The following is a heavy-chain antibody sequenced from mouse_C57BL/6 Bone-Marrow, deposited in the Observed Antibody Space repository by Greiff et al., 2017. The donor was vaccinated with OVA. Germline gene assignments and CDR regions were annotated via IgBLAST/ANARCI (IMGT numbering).Heavy chain of an antibody. Sequence: QVQLQQSGAELPRPGASVKLSCKASGYTFTSYGISWVKQRTGQGLEWIGEIYPRSGNTYYNEKFKGKATLTADKSSSTAYMELRSLTSEDSAVYFCARDSFYAMDYWGQGTSVTVSS. D-gene: IGHD1-2*01. CDR1: GYTFTSYG. CDR3: ARDSFYAMDY. CDR2: IYPRSGNT. J-gene: IGHJ4*01. V-gene: IGHV1-81*01.